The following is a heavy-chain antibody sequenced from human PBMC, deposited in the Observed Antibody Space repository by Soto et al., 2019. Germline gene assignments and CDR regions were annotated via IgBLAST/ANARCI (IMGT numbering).Heavy chain of an antibody. Sequence: QVQLVQSGAEVKKPGASVKVSCKVSGYTLTELSMHWVRQAPGKWLEWMGGFDPEDGETIYAQKFQGRVTMTEDTSTDTAYMELSSLRSEDTAVYYCTVPLTGYDFWSGNNWFDPWGQGTLVTVSS. CDR1: GYTLTELS. V-gene: IGHV1-24*01. J-gene: IGHJ5*02. CDR2: FDPEDGET. D-gene: IGHD3-3*01. CDR3: TVPLTGYDFWSGNNWFDP.